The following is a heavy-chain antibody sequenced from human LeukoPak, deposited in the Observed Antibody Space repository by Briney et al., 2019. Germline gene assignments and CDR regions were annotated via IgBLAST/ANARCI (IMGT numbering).Heavy chain of an antibody. D-gene: IGHD1-1*01. J-gene: IGHJ6*03. CDR3: ASHEKVQPERLLKRGHYYYMDV. CDR1: GGTFSSYA. V-gene: IGHV1-69*05. Sequence: SVKVSCKASGGTFSSYAISWVRQAPGQGLEWMGGIIPIFGTANYAQKFQGRVTITTDESTSTAYMELSSLRSEDTAVYYCASHEKVQPERLLKRGHYYYMDVWGKGTTVTVSS. CDR2: IIPIFGTA.